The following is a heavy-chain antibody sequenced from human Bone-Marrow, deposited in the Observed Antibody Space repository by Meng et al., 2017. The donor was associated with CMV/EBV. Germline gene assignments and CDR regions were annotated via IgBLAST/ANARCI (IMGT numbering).Heavy chain of an antibody. Sequence: GESLKISCAASGFTFDDYAMHWVRQAPGKGLEWVSVIFSGGTNTYYADSVKGRFTISRDNSKNTLYLQMNSLRADDTAIYYCAKDVLAYSRCKDHWGQGNLVTVSS. CDR2: IFSGGTNT. D-gene: IGHD2-8*02. CDR3: AKDVLAYSRCKDH. CDR1: GFTFDDYA. J-gene: IGHJ4*02. V-gene: IGHV3-23*03.